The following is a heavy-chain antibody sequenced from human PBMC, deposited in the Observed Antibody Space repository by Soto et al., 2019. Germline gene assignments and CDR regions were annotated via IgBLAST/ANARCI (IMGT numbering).Heavy chain of an antibody. J-gene: IGHJ6*03. CDR3: ARTTVTASYYYMDV. V-gene: IGHV1-18*01. CDR2: ISTYNGNT. D-gene: IGHD4-17*01. Sequence: QVQLVQSGAEVKQPGASVKVSCKASGYTFTNYGFTWVRQAPGLGLEWLGWISTYNGNTKYAQKVQGRLTMTTDTSTSTANMELTSLRSDDTALYYCARTTVTASYYYMDVWGKGSTVTVSS. CDR1: GYTFTNYG.